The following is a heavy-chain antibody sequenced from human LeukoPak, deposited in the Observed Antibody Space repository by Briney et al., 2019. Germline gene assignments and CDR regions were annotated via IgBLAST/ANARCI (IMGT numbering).Heavy chain of an antibody. CDR2: IIPIFGTA. J-gene: IGHJ3*02. V-gene: IGHV1-69*05. CDR1: GGTFSSYA. D-gene: IGHD5-24*01. Sequence: SVKVSCKASGGTFSSYAISWVRQAPGQGLEWMGGIIPIFGTANYAQKFQGRVTITTDESTSTAYMELSSLRSEDTAVYYCARGRWLQLGDAFDIWGQGTMATVSS. CDR3: ARGRWLQLGDAFDI.